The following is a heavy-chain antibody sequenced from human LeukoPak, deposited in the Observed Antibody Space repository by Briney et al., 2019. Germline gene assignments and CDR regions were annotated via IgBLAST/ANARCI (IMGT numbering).Heavy chain of an antibody. CDR2: ISSSSSYI. CDR1: GFTFSSYS. V-gene: IGHV3-21*01. Sequence: PGGSLRLSCAASGFTFSSYSMNWVRQAPGKGLEWVSSISSSSSYIYYADSVKGRFTISRDNAKNSLYLQINSLRAEDTAVYYCARDLKPYGSGSYHRWGQGTLVTVSS. J-gene: IGHJ4*02. D-gene: IGHD3-10*01. CDR3: ARDLKPYGSGSYHR.